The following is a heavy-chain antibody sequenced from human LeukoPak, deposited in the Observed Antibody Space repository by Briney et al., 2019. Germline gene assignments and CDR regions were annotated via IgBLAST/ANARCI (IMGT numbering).Heavy chain of an antibody. D-gene: IGHD5-18*01. V-gene: IGHV4-34*01. CDR3: ARGNGYGWFDP. J-gene: IGHJ5*02. CDR1: GGSLSGYY. CDR2: INHSGST. Sequence: SETLSLTCAVYGGSLSGYYWSWNRQPPGKGLEWIGEINHSGSTKYNPSLKSRVTISVDTAKNQFSLKLSSVTAADTAVYYCARGNGYGWFDPWGQGTLVTVSS.